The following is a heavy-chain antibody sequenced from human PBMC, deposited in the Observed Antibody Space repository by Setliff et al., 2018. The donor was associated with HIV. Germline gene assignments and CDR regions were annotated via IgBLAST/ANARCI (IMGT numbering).Heavy chain of an antibody. V-gene: IGHV4-39*01. CDR2: IYHTGRT. J-gene: IGHJ5*02. Sequence: SETLSLTCSVSGGSIDNNKYYWTWIRQPPGKGLEWTGSIYHTGRTYYKESLKSRVTISADMSKNQFSLKLNSVTAADTAVYYCASRIYYYDSSRSLREEGFDPWGQGTLVTVSS. CDR3: ASRIYYYDSSRSLREEGFDP. CDR1: GGSIDNNKYY. D-gene: IGHD3-22*01.